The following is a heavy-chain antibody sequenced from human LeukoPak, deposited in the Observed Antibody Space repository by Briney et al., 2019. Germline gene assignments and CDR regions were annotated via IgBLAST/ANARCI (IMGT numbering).Heavy chain of an antibody. Sequence: GGSLRLSCVGSGFTFSSYHMNWVRQAPGKGLEWVSYISSSSSTIYYADSVKGRFTISRDNAKNSLYLQTNSPRAEDTAVYYCARAQYYSDSTGYYYLHYWGQGTLVTVSS. CDR2: ISSSSSTI. V-gene: IGHV3-48*01. CDR1: GFTFSSYH. J-gene: IGHJ4*02. D-gene: IGHD3-22*01. CDR3: ARAQYYSDSTGYYYLHY.